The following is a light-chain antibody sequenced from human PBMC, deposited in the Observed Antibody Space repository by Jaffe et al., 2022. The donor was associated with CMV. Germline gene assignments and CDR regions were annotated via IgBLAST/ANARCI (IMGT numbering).Light chain of an antibody. CDR1: QRIRENY. Sequence: ETVMTQSPATLSLSPGETATLSCRASQRIRENYLAWYQQKPGQAPRLLIHGISTRATGVPDRFSGGGSETEFTLSISSLQSEDSAVYFCQHYASWPLTFGGGTKVEIK. CDR2: GIS. CDR3: QHYASWPLT. V-gene: IGKV3-15*01. J-gene: IGKJ4*01.